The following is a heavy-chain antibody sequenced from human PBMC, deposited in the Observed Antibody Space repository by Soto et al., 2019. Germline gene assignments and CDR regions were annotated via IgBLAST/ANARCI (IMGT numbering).Heavy chain of an antibody. D-gene: IGHD3-9*01. CDR2: INPSGGST. V-gene: IGHV1-46*01. Sequence: ASVKVSCKASGGTFSTYTITWVRQAPGQGLEWMGIINPSGGSTTYAQKFQGRVTMTRDTSTSTVYMELSSLRSEDTAVYYCARSDFDWLSKARYYFDYWGQGTLVTVSS. CDR3: ARSDFDWLSKARYYFDY. CDR1: GGTFSTYT. J-gene: IGHJ4*02.